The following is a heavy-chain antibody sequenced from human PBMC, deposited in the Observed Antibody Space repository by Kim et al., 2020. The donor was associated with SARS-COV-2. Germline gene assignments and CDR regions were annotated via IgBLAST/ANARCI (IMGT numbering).Heavy chain of an antibody. Sequence: RFTISRDNSKNTLYLQMNSLRADDTAVYYCARDWYYYDSSGYEEHGPFDYWGQGTLVTVSS. J-gene: IGHJ4*02. V-gene: IGHV3-30*01. CDR3: ARDWYYYDSSGYEEHGPFDY. D-gene: IGHD3-22*01.